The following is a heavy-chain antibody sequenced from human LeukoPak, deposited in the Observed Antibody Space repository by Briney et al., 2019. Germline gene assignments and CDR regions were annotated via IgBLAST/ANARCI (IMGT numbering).Heavy chain of an antibody. CDR2: VSRGSSYI. D-gene: IGHD3-10*01. V-gene: IGHV3-21*01. CDR1: GFTFSRYS. CDR3: ARGRGAYSYYCNGVDV. Sequence: PGGSLRLSCAASGFTFSRYSMNWVRQAPGKGLEWVSSVSRGSSYIYYADSVKGRFTISRDNAKTSLYLQMNSLRAEDTAVYYCARGRGAYSYYCNGVDVWGQGTTVTVSS. J-gene: IGHJ6*02.